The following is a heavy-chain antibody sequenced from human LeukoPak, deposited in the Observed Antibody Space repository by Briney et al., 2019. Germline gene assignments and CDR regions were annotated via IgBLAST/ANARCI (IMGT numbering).Heavy chain of an antibody. V-gene: IGHV4-31*03. CDR1: GGSISSGGYY. CDR2: IYYSGST. CDR3: ARSFTIFGVVGNWFDP. Sequence: SQTLSLTCTVSGGSISSGGYYWSWIRQHPGKGLEGIGYIYYSGSTYYNPSLKSRVTISVDTSKNQFSLKLSSVTAADTAVYYCARSFTIFGVVGNWFDPWGQGTLVTVSS. J-gene: IGHJ5*02. D-gene: IGHD3-3*01.